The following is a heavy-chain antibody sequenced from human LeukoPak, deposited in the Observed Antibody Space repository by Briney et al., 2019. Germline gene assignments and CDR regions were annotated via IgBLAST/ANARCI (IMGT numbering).Heavy chain of an antibody. D-gene: IGHD3-22*01. CDR3: ARDLGDYYDSSGYYNWFDP. CDR1: GFTFSDYY. V-gene: IGHV4-38-2*02. CDR2: IYYSGST. Sequence: GSLRLSCAASGFTFSDYYMSWIRQPPGKGLEWIGSIYYSGSTYYNPSLKSRVTISVDTSKNQFSLKLSSVTAADTAVYYCARDLGDYYDSSGYYNWFDPWGQGTLVTVSS. J-gene: IGHJ5*02.